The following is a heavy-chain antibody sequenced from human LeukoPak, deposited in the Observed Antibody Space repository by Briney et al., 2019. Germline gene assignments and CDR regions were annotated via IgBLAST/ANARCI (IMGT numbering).Heavy chain of an antibody. CDR2: INWNGGST. D-gene: IGHD3-22*01. Sequence: AGGSLRLSCAASGFTFDDYGMSWVRQAPGKGLEWVSGINWNGGSTGYADSVKGRFTISRDNAKNSLYPQMNSLRAEDTALYHCARDYYDSSGYSNNWFDPWGQGTLVTVSS. V-gene: IGHV3-20*01. J-gene: IGHJ5*02. CDR1: GFTFDDYG. CDR3: ARDYYDSSGYSNNWFDP.